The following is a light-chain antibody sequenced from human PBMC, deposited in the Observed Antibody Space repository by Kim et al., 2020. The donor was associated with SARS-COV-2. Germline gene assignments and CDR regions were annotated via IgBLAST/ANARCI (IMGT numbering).Light chain of an antibody. CDR3: HNYSGSPWT. Sequence: VVLTQSPGILSLSPGEGATLSCRASQSVWRNYIAWYQQKVGQPPRLLIYGASTRATGIPDRFSATGSGTDFTLTVSRLEPEDFAVYYCHNYSGSPWTFGQGTKVDIK. J-gene: IGKJ1*01. V-gene: IGKV3-20*01. CDR1: QSVWRNY. CDR2: GAS.